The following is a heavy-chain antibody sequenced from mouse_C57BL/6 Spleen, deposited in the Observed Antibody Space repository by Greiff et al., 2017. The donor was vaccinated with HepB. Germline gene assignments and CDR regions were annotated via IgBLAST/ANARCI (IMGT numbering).Heavy chain of an antibody. CDR2: IDPSDSYT. D-gene: IGHD2-5*01. CDR1: GYTFTSYW. V-gene: IGHV1-59*01. J-gene: IGHJ2*01. Sequence: QVQLQQSGAELVRPGTSVKLSCKASGYTFTSYWMHWVKQRPGQGLEWIGVIDPSDSYTNYNQKFKGKATLTVDTSSSTAYMQLSSLTSEDSAVYYCARRAYYSNYRFFDYWGQGTTLTVSS. CDR3: ARRAYYSNYRFFDY.